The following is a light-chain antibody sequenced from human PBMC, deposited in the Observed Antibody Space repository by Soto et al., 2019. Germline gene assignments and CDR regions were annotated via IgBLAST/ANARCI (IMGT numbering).Light chain of an antibody. CDR1: SSNIGSNT. Sequence: QSVLTQPPSASGAPGQRVTISCSGNSSNIGSNTVNWYQQLPGTAPKLLIYSNNQRPSGVPDRFSASKSGTSASLAISGLQSEDEADYYCAAWDVSLNGYVFGTGTKLTVL. V-gene: IGLV1-44*01. J-gene: IGLJ1*01. CDR2: SNN. CDR3: AAWDVSLNGYV.